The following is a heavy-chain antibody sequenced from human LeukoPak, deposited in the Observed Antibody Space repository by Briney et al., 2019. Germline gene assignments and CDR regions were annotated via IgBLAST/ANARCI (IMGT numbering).Heavy chain of an antibody. J-gene: IGHJ2*01. Sequence: AGGSLRLSCAASGFTLSTYWMSWVRQAPGKGLEGVANIKQDGSEKNYVDSVKGRFTISRDNAENSLYLQMNSLRAEDTAVYYCARGYRWWYFDLWGRGTLVTVS. D-gene: IGHD5-18*01. V-gene: IGHV3-7*01. CDR2: IKQDGSEK. CDR1: GFTLSTYW. CDR3: ARGYRWWYFDL.